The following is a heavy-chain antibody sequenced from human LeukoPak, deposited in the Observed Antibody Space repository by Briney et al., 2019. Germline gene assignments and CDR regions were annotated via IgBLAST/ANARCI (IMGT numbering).Heavy chain of an antibody. CDR2: FDPEDGET. Sequence: ASVKVSCKVSGYTLTELSMHWVRQAPGKGLEWMGGFDPEDGETIYAQKFQGRVTMTEDTSTDTAYMELSSLRSEDTAVYYCATNVDTATGEDYWGQGTLVTVSS. J-gene: IGHJ4*02. CDR1: GYTLTELS. V-gene: IGHV1-24*01. CDR3: ATNVDTATGEDY. D-gene: IGHD5-18*01.